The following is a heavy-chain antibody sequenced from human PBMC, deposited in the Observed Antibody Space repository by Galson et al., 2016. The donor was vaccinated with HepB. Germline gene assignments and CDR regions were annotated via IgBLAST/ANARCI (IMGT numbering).Heavy chain of an antibody. Sequence: SLRLSCAASGFTVSSNYMSWVRQAPGKGLEWVSVINSGGGTYYADSVKARFTISRDSSKNTLYLQMNSLRAEDTAVYYCARDLGALGPWGQGTLVTVSS. V-gene: IGHV3-66*01. J-gene: IGHJ5*02. CDR1: GFTVSSNY. CDR2: INSGGGT. D-gene: IGHD3-16*01. CDR3: ARDLGALGP.